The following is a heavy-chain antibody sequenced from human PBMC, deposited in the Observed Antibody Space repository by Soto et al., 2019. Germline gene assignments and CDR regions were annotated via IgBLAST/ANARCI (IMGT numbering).Heavy chain of an antibody. CDR3: ARVLSTAAVDY. V-gene: IGHV4-31*03. CDR2: TYYSGYT. CDR1: GGSIRSGGYY. D-gene: IGHD6-13*01. J-gene: IGHJ4*02. Sequence: QVQLQESGPGLVKPSQTLSLICTVSGGSIRSGGYYWTWIRQHPGKGLEWIGYTYYSGYTNYNPSLKSRVTISVDASKNQFSVKLSSVTAADTAVYYCARVLSTAAVDYWGQGTLVTVSS.